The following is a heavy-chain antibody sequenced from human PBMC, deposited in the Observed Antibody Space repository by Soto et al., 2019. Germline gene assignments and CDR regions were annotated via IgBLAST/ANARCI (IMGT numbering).Heavy chain of an antibody. CDR3: SREAIAVLSSFVA. CDR2: ISSSSSTI. D-gene: IGHD6-19*01. V-gene: IGHV3-48*02. J-gene: IGHJ5*02. CDR1: GFTFSSYS. Sequence: GGCLRLSCAASGFTFSSYSMNWVRQAPGKGLERVSYISSSSSTIYYADSVKRRFTISRDNDKNALYLQMNSLRDEDTAVYYCSREAIAVLSSFVAWGQGTLLTLSS.